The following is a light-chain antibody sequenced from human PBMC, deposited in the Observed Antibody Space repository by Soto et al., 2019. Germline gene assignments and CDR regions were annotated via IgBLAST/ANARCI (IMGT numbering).Light chain of an antibody. V-gene: IGKV3-20*01. J-gene: IGKJ5*01. CDR1: QSVSSNK. Sequence: EIVLTQSPGTLSLSPGERATLPCRASQSVSSNKLAWYQQKPGQAPRLLIYAASSRATGIPDRFSGSGSGTDFTLTVNSLQPEDFATYYCQQGYTSAITFGQGTRLEIK. CDR3: QQGYTSAIT. CDR2: AAS.